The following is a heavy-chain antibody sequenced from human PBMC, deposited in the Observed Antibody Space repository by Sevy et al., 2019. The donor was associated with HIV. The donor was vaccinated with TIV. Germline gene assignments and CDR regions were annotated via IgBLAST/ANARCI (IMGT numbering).Heavy chain of an antibody. Sequence: ASMKVSCKTSGYAFSNYGIVWVRQAPGQGLEWLGWISGFNGNKHYAEKFQDRVSMTIDTATDTFYMDLRSLTSYDTGVYYCARERGKYGDSGFDYWGQGTLVTVSS. CDR1: GYAFSNYG. D-gene: IGHD2-21*02. V-gene: IGHV1-18*01. CDR3: ARERGKYGDSGFDY. CDR2: ISGFNGNK. J-gene: IGHJ4*02.